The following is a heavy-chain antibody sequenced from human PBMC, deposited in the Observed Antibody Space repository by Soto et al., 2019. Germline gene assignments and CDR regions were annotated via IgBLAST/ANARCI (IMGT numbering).Heavy chain of an antibody. Sequence: GGSLRGSCSASLFTLSSYCRNCLLPSRLKGLEWVANIKQDGYEKYYVDSVRGRFFISRDNAKNSLYLQLNSLRAEDTAVYYCARDADASGWYHYGMDVWGQGTLVTVS. D-gene: IGHD6-19*01. CDR3: ARDADASGWYHYGMDV. V-gene: IGHV3-7*01. CDR1: LFTLSSYC. CDR2: IKQDGYEK. J-gene: IGHJ6*02.